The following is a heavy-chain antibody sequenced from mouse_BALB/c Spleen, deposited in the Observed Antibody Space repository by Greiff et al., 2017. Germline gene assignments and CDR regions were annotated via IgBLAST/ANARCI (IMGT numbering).Heavy chain of an antibody. CDR1: GFTFSSYT. CDR3: ARCTGYHGYLDY. CDR2: ISNGGGST. J-gene: IGHJ2*01. V-gene: IGHV5-12-2*01. D-gene: IGHD2-2*01. Sequence: EVMLVESGGGLVQPGGSLKLSCAASGFTFSSYTMSWVRQTPEKRLEWVAYISNGGGSTYSPDTVKGRFTISRDNAKNTQYLHMSSLKSEDTAMDYCARCTGYHGYLDYWGQGTTLTVSS.